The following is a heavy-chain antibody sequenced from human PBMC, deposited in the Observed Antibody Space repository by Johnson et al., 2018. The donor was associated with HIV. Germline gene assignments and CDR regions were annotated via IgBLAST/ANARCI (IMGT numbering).Heavy chain of an antibody. D-gene: IGHD3-16*01. J-gene: IGHJ3*02. CDR2: IKQDGSEK. CDR3: ARQFRSVGAPDAFDI. V-gene: IGHV3-7*04. CDR1: GFTVSSNY. Sequence: VQLVESGGGLVQPGGSLRLSCAASGFTVSSNYMSWVRQAPGKGLEWVANIKQDGSEKYYVDSVKGRFTISRDNAKNSLYLQMSSLRAEDTAVYYCARQFRSVGAPDAFDIWGQGTMVTVSS.